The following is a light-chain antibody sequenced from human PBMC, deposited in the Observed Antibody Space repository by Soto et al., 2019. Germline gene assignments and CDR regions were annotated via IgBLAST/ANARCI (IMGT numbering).Light chain of an antibody. J-gene: IGKJ2*01. V-gene: IGKV3-20*01. Sequence: EIVLTQSPGTLSLSPGERATLSCRASQSVTNTYLAWYQQKPGQAPRLLIFDASSRATGVPDRFSGSGSGTDFALSISRLEPEDFAVYYCQQYGRPPYTFGQGTQLEIK. CDR2: DAS. CDR1: QSVTNTY. CDR3: QQYGRPPYT.